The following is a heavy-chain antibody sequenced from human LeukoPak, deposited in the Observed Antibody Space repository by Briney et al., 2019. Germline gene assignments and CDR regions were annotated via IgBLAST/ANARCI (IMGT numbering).Heavy chain of an antibody. Sequence: PGGSLRLSCAASGFTFSSYGMSWVRQAPGKGLEWVSAISGSGGSTYYADSVKGRFTISRDNSRNTLYLQMNSLRAEDTAVYYCARDHSVAYSSSWYALVYWGQGTLVTVSS. J-gene: IGHJ4*02. CDR3: ARDHSVAYSSSWYALVY. D-gene: IGHD6-13*01. CDR2: ISGSGGST. V-gene: IGHV3-23*01. CDR1: GFTFSSYG.